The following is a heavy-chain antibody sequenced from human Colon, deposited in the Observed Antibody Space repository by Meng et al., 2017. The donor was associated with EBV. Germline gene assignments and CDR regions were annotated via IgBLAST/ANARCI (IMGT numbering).Heavy chain of an antibody. CDR1: GGSLSGAY. V-gene: IGHV4-34*12. Sequence: QVQLQQWRAGVLKPSETLSLPCAVNGGSLSGAYWNWIRQPPGKGLEWIGEIIHGGSPSYNPSLKSRVTISIDTSKNQLSLMLSSVTAADTAVYYCARRPTGIDYWGQGTLVTVSS. J-gene: IGHJ4*02. D-gene: IGHD2-8*02. CDR3: ARRPTGIDY. CDR2: IIHGGSP.